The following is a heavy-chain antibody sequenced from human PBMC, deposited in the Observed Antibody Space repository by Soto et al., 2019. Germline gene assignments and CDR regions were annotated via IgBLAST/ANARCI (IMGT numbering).Heavy chain of an antibody. CDR1: GFTFGMYS. CDR2: LSGSGEST. Sequence: EVQVLESGGDLVQPGGSLRLSCAASGFTFGMYSMSWVRQAPGKGLEWVLGLSGSGESTYYADSLKGRFTISRDNSKNALYLQMYSLRPEETAVYYCAKSLGDRWNTYYFDYWGQGTLVTVSS. J-gene: IGHJ4*02. D-gene: IGHD1-1*01. V-gene: IGHV3-23*01. CDR3: AKSLGDRWNTYYFDY.